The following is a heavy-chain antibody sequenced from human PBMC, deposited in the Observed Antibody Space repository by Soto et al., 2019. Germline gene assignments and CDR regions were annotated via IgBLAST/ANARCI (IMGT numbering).Heavy chain of an antibody. CDR2: IWYDGSNK. CDR3: ARDYRYCSSTSCYPLYYYYYYMDV. D-gene: IGHD2-2*01. V-gene: IGHV3-33*01. CDR1: GFTFSSYG. J-gene: IGHJ6*03. Sequence: QVQLVEFGGGVVQPGRSLRLSCAASGFTFSSYGMHWVRQAPGKGLEWVAVIWYDGSNKYYADSVKGRFTISRDNSKNTLYLQMNSLRAEDTAVYYCARDYRYCSSTSCYPLYYYYYYMDVWGKGTTVTVSS.